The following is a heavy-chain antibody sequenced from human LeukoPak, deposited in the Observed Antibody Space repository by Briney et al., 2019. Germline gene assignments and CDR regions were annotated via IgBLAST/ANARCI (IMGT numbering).Heavy chain of an antibody. D-gene: IGHD3-10*01. CDR1: AYSFTGYF. Sequence: ASVKVSCKTSAYSFTGYFFHWIRRAPGPGLEWMGWINANSGDTNFAQQFQGRLTMTRDRSISTVYMELSRLRTDDTAVYYCARDFSWGVDSWGQGTLVTVSS. V-gene: IGHV1-2*02. J-gene: IGHJ4*02. CDR3: ARDFSWGVDS. CDR2: INANSGDT.